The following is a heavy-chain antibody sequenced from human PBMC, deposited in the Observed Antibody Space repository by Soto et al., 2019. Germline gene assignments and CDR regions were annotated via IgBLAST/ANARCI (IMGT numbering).Heavy chain of an antibody. CDR3: AKDSAGWFGQLLNYFDY. D-gene: IGHD3-10*01. Sequence: GGSLRLSCAASGLTFSNYAMSWVRQAPGKGLVWVSGMSDSGGSTHYADSVRGRFTISRDNTKNTLYLQMNNLRAEDTAVYFCAKDSAGWFGQLLNYFDYWGQGIQVTVSS. V-gene: IGHV3-23*01. CDR1: GLTFSNYA. J-gene: IGHJ4*02. CDR2: MSDSGGST.